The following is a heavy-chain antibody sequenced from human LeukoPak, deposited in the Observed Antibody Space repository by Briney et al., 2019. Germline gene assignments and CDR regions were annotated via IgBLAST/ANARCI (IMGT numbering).Heavy chain of an antibody. CDR3: AKLGFGEPIGDY. Sequence: GGSLRLSCAASGFTFSSYGMGWVRQAAGKGLEWVSSISETGYSTYYADSVKGRFTISRDNSKNTLYLQMNSLRAEDTAVYYCAKLGFGEPIGDYWGQGTLVTVSS. D-gene: IGHD3-10*01. CDR1: GFTFSSYG. V-gene: IGHV3-23*01. CDR2: ISETGYST. J-gene: IGHJ4*02.